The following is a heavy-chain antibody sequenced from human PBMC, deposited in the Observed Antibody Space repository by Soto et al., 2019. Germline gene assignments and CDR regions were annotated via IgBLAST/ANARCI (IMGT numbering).Heavy chain of an antibody. CDR3: AGYRNNDYVGNHSFDK. V-gene: IGHV4-31*03. CDR1: GGSISSGGYY. Sequence: PSETLSLTCTVSGGSISSGGYYWSWIRQHPGKGLEWIGYIYYSGSTYYNPSLKSRVTISVDTSKNQFSLKLSSVTAADTAVFYCAGYRNNDYVGNHSFDKWGQGTLVTVSS. CDR2: IYYSGST. J-gene: IGHJ4*02. D-gene: IGHD4-17*01.